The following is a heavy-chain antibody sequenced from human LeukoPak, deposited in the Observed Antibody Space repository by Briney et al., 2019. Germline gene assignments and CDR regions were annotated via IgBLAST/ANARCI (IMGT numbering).Heavy chain of an antibody. D-gene: IGHD4-17*01. CDR3: ATPPTVTRNY. V-gene: IGHV3-23*01. CDR1: GLTFNTYT. Sequence: GSLRLSCAASGLTFNTYTMNWVRQAPGKGLEWVSSISGSGGRTHYADSVRGRFTISRDNSKNTLYLQMDSLRAEDTAVYYCATPPTVTRNYWGQGTLVTVSS. CDR2: ISGSGGRT. J-gene: IGHJ4*02.